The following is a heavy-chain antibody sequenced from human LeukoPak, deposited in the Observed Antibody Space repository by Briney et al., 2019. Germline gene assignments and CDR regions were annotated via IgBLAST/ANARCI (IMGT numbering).Heavy chain of an antibody. V-gene: IGHV1-2*02. J-gene: IGHJ4*02. CDR3: ARGSSWIQLWLRSFDY. D-gene: IGHD5-18*01. CDR1: GYTFIDYY. Sequence: ASVKVSCKTSGYTFIDYYMHWVRQAPGQGLEWMGWINPNSGGTNYAQKFQGRVTMTRDTSISTAYMELSRLRSDDTAVYYCARGSSWIQLWLRSFDYWGQGTLVTVSS. CDR2: INPNSGGT.